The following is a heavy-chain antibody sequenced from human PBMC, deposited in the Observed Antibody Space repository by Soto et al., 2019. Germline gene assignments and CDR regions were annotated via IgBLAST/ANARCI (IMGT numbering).Heavy chain of an antibody. V-gene: IGHV3-23*01. J-gene: IGHJ5*02. CDR3: ARVLVFYGGFDP. CDR2: MGGSGRST. D-gene: IGHD2-21*02. Sequence: PGGSLRLSCVASGFTFSSYAMTWVRQAPGKGLEWVSSMGGSGRSTYYTDSVKGRFTISRDNSKSTLYLQMNSLRAEDTAVYYCARVLVFYGGFDPWGQGTLVTVSS. CDR1: GFTFSSYA.